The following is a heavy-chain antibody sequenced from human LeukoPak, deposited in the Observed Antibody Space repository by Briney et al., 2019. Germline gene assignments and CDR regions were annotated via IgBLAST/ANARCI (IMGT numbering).Heavy chain of an antibody. V-gene: IGHV3-33*01. CDR1: GFTFSSYG. D-gene: IGHD6-13*01. CDR3: AGSIAAAGNFDY. Sequence: GSLRLSCAASGFTFSSYGMHWVRQAPGKGLEWVAVIWYDGSNKYYADSVKGRFTISRDNSKNTLYLQMNSLRAEDTAVYYCAGSIAAAGNFDYWGQGTLVTVSS. CDR2: IWYDGSNK. J-gene: IGHJ4*02.